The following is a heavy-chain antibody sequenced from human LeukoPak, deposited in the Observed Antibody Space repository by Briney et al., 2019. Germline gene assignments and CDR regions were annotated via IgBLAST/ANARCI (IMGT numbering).Heavy chain of an antibody. CDR1: RFSFSSFW. D-gene: IGHD5-18*01. V-gene: IGHV3-7*03. CDR2: IKQDGSEK. CDR3: ARVASASAMVFFGLVWFDP. J-gene: IGHJ5*02. Sequence: GGSLRLSCAASRFSFSSFWMSWVRQAPGNGLEWVANIKQDGSEKYYVDSVKGRFTISRDNAKNSLYLQMNSLRAQDTAVYYCARVASASAMVFFGLVWFDPWGQGTLVTVSS.